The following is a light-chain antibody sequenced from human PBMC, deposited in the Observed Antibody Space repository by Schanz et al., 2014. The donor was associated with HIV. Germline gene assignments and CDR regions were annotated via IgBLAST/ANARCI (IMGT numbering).Light chain of an antibody. Sequence: QSVLTQPPSASGSPGQSVAISCTGTSSDVGGYNYVSWYHQKPGKAPKLVIYEVSKRPSGVPDRFSGSKSGSTASLTVSGLQAEDEADYYCTSYAGSNNVVFGGGTKLTVL. V-gene: IGLV2-8*01. CDR3: TSYAGSNNVV. CDR1: SSDVGGYNY. CDR2: EVS. J-gene: IGLJ2*01.